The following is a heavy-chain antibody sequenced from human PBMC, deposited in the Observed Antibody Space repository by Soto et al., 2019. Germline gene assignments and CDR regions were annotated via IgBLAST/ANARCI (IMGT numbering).Heavy chain of an antibody. V-gene: IGHV1-69*01. J-gene: IGHJ4*02. D-gene: IGHD3-22*01. CDR2: IIPIFGTA. Sequence: QVQLVQSGAEVKKPGSSVKVSCKASGGTFSSYAISWVRQAPGQGLEWMGGIIPIFGTANYAQKFQGRVTITADESTSTAYMELSSLRSEDTAVYYCARSGVFGVYYDSSGYRSHFDYWGQGTLVTVSS. CDR1: GGTFSSYA. CDR3: ARSGVFGVYYDSSGYRSHFDY.